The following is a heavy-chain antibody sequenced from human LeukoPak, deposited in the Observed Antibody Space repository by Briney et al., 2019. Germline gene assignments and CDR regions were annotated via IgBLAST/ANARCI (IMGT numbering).Heavy chain of an antibody. CDR3: ARGGKLRYFDWLKY. D-gene: IGHD3-9*01. CDR2: IYYSGST. CDR1: GGSISSYY. J-gene: IGHJ4*02. V-gene: IGHV4-59*01. Sequence: SETLSLTCTVSGGSISSYYWSWIRQPPGKGLEWIGYIYYSGSTNYNPSLKSRVTISVDTSKNQFSLKLSSVTAADTAVYYCARGGKLRYFDWLKYWGQGTLVTVSS.